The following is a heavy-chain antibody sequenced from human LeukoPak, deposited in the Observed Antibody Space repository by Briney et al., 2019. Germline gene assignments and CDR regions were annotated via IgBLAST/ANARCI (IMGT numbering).Heavy chain of an antibody. CDR1: GFTFSNYG. V-gene: IGHV3-30*02. CDR2: IRYDGSNK. D-gene: IGHD1-26*01. Sequence: GGSLRLSCAASGFTFSNYGMHWVRQAPGKGLEWVAFIRYDGSNKFYADSVKGRFTTSRDNSKNTLFLQMNSLRAEDTAVYYCAKTYSGSYSALDYWGQGTLVTVSS. CDR3: AKTYSGSYSALDY. J-gene: IGHJ4*02.